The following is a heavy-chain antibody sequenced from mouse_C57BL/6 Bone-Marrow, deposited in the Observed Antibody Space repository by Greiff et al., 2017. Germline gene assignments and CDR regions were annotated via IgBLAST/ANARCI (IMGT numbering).Heavy chain of an antibody. V-gene: IGHV1-81*01. CDR3: ARWGCYDRGYAMDY. CDR1: GYTFTSYG. Sequence: VQLQQSGAELARPGASVKLSCKASGYTFTSYGISWVKQRTGQGLEWIGEIYPRSGNTYYNEKFKGKATLTADKSSSTAYMELRSLTSEDSAVYVCARWGCYDRGYAMDYWGQGTSVTVSS. CDR2: IYPRSGNT. J-gene: IGHJ4*01. D-gene: IGHD2-12*01.